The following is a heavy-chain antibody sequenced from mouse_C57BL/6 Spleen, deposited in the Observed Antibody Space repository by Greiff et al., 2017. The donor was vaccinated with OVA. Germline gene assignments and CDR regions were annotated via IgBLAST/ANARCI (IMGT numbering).Heavy chain of an antibody. CDR1: GYTFTDYN. CDR3: ARSGDDYDAFAY. D-gene: IGHD2-4*01. J-gene: IGHJ3*01. Sequence: EVMLVESGPELVKPGASVKMSCKASGYTFTDYNMHWVKQSHGKSLEWIGYINPNNGGTSYNQKFKGKATLTVNKSSSTAYMELRSLTSEDSAVYYCARSGDDYDAFAYWGQGTLVTVSA. V-gene: IGHV1-22*01. CDR2: INPNNGGT.